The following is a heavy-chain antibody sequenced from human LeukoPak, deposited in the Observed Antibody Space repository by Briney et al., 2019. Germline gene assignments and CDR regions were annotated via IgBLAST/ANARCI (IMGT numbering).Heavy chain of an antibody. Sequence: ASVKVSCKASGYTFTGYYMHWVRQAPGQGLEWMGWINPNSGGTNYAQKFQGRVTMTRDTSISTAYMELSRRRADATAVYYCPRGLGQWLAYVEHQIDYWGQGTLVTVSS. V-gene: IGHV1-2*02. CDR2: INPNSGGT. CDR3: PRGLGQWLAYVEHQIDY. J-gene: IGHJ4*02. CDR1: GYTFTGYY. D-gene: IGHD6-19*01.